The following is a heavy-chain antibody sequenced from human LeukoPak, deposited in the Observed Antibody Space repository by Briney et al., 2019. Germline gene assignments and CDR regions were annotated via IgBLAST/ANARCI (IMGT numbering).Heavy chain of an antibody. CDR1: GGSISSYY. Sequence: SETLSLTCTVSGGSISSYYWSWIRQPAGKGLEWIGRIYTSGSTNYNPSLKSRVTISVDTSKNQFSLKLSSVTAADTAVYYCVRGQYNGSSWYWFDPWGQGTLVTVSS. D-gene: IGHD6-13*01. V-gene: IGHV4-4*07. J-gene: IGHJ5*02. CDR3: VRGQYNGSSWYWFDP. CDR2: IYTSGST.